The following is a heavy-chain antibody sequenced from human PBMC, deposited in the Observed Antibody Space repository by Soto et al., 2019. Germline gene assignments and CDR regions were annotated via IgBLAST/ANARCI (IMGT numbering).Heavy chain of an antibody. Sequence: EVQLLESGGGLVQPGGSLRLSCAASRFTFSFYAMCWVRQAPGKGLEWVSAISGSGDSTYYADSVKGRFTISRDNSKSKLSLQMNSLRAEDTAVYYCAKQYSSSWYVGDTHFDYWGQGTLVTVSS. CDR2: ISGSGDST. CDR1: RFTFSFYA. D-gene: IGHD6-13*01. J-gene: IGHJ4*02. V-gene: IGHV3-23*01. CDR3: AKQYSSSWYVGDTHFDY.